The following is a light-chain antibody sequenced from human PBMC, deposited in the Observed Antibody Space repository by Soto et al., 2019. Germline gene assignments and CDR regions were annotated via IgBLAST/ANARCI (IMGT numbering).Light chain of an antibody. CDR2: EVT. V-gene: IGLV2-14*03. CDR3: SSDTSSSTRV. CDR1: SSDVGAYDY. Sequence: QSVLTQPASVSGSPGQSIAISCTGTSSDVGAYDYVSWYQQHPDKAPKLLIYEVTNRPSGVSNRFSGSKSVNTATLTISGLQAEDEADYYCSSDTSSSTRVFGTGTKVT. J-gene: IGLJ1*01.